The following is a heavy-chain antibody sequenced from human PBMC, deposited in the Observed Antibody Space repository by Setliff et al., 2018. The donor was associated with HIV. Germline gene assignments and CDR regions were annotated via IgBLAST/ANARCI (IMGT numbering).Heavy chain of an antibody. Sequence: PSETLSLTCAVSGGSISSNWWSWVRQSPGKGLEWIGEIYHSGSTHYNPSLQSRVTISVDKSKSQFSLKLNSVTAADTAVYYCARDSRTGYFDSWGQGTLVTVSS. CDR1: GGSISSNW. CDR3: ARDSRTGYFDS. D-gene: IGHD2-2*01. V-gene: IGHV4-4*02. J-gene: IGHJ4*02. CDR2: IYHSGST.